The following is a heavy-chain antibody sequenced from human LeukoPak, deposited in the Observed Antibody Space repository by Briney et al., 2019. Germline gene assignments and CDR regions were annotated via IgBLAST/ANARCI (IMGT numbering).Heavy chain of an antibody. V-gene: IGHV1-69*13. D-gene: IGHD3-22*01. CDR1: GGTFSSYA. Sequence: ASVKVSCKASGGTFSSYAISWVRQAPGQGLEWMGGIIPIFGTANYAQKFQGRVTITADESTSTAYMELSSLRSEDTAVYYCARRNYYDSSGYYGYWGQGTLVTVSS. CDR2: IIPIFGTA. J-gene: IGHJ4*02. CDR3: ARRNYYDSSGYYGY.